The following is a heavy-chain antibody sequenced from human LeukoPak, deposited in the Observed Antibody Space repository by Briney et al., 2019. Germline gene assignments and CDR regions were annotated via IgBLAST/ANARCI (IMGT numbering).Heavy chain of an antibody. J-gene: IGHJ4*02. V-gene: IGHV1-2*06. CDR2: INPNSGGT. Sequence: ASVKVSCKASGYTFTGYYMHWVRQAPGQGLEWMGRINPNSGGTNYAQKFQGRVTMTRDTSISTAYMELSRLRSDDTAVYYCARRSITMVRGVISASPDYWGQGTLVTVSS. D-gene: IGHD3-10*01. CDR1: GYTFTGYY. CDR3: ARRSITMVRGVISASPDY.